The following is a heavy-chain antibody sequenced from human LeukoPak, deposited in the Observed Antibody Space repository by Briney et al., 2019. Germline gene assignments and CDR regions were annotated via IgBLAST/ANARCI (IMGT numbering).Heavy chain of an antibody. CDR1: GGSFSGYY. J-gene: IGHJ5*02. D-gene: IGHD6-13*01. CDR3: ARGRRKQQLVNWFDP. V-gene: IGHV4-34*01. CDR2: INHSGST. Sequence: PSETLSLTCAVYGGSFSGYYWSWIRQPPGKGLEWIGEINHSGSTNYNLSLKSRVTISVDTSKNQFSLKLSSVTAADTAVYYCARGRRKQQLVNWFDPWGQGTLVTVSS.